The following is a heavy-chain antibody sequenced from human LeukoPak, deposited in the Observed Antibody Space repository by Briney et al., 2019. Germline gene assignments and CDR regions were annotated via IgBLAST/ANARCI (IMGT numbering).Heavy chain of an antibody. D-gene: IGHD3-3*01. J-gene: IGHJ4*02. CDR2: ISGSGGST. V-gene: IGHV3-23*01. CDR3: AKDHMNTYCDFCFGY. Sequence: PGGSLTLSCAASGLTFSSYAMGCVRHAPGKGLEWGSAISGSGGSTYYADSVKGRFTISRDNSKNTLYLQMNSLRAEDTAVYYCAKDHMNTYCDFCFGYWGQGTLVTVSS. CDR1: GLTFSSYA.